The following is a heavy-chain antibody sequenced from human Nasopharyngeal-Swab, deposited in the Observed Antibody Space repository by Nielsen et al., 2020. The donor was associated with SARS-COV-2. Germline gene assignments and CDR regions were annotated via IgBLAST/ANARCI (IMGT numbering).Heavy chain of an antibody. CDR2: ISGSGGAT. D-gene: IGHD3-22*01. J-gene: IGHJ4*02. CDR1: GFTFSNYA. CDR3: AKDRGFDISGSKGIDY. Sequence: GSLRLSCAASGFTFSNYAISWVRQAPGKGLEWVSAISGSGGATYYSKSVKGRFTLSRDNSKNTLYLQMNSLRVEDTALYYCAKDRGFDISGSKGIDYWGRGILVTVSS. V-gene: IGHV3-23*01.